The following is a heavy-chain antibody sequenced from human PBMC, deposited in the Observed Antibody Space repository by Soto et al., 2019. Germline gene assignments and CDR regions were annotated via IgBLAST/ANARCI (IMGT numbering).Heavy chain of an antibody. CDR3: ERDAKWQNYFEY. Sequence: QVQLVESGAGVVQPGTSLRLSCAASGFTFTNYAIHWVRQAPGKGLEWVAVVWYDRSNKYYADSVKGRFTISRDNSQNTVYLQMNSLRVEDTAVYYCERDAKWQNYFEYWGQGTLYTVS. CDR2: VWYDRSNK. V-gene: IGHV3-33*01. CDR1: GFTFTNYA. D-gene: IGHD5-12*01. J-gene: IGHJ4*02.